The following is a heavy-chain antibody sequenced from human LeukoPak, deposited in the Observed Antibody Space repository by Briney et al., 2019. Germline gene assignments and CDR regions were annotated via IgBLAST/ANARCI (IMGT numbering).Heavy chain of an antibody. CDR3: AKDQHWPSSGWYIN. D-gene: IGHD6-19*01. CDR2: IKSKTDGGTT. CDR1: GFTFSSYE. V-gene: IGHV3-15*01. J-gene: IGHJ4*02. Sequence: PGGSLRLSCAASGFTFSSYEMNWVRQAPGKGLEWVGRIKSKTDGGTTDYAAPVKGRFTISRDDSKKTLYLQMNSLKTADTAVYYCAKDQHWPSSGWYINWGQGTLVTVSS.